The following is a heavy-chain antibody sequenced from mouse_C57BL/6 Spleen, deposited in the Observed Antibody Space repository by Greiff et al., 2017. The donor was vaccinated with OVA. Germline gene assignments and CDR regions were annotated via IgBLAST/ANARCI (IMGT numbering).Heavy chain of an antibody. D-gene: IGHD1-1*01. J-gene: IGHJ1*03. V-gene: IGHV5-4*01. CDR2: ISDGGSYT. CDR3: AREGTTVVAWYFDV. Sequence: EVMLVESGGGLVKPGGSLKLSCAASGFTFSSYAMSWVRQTPEKRLEWVATISDGGSYTYYPDNVKGRFTISRDNAKNNLYLQMSHLKSEDTAMYYCAREGTTVVAWYFDVWGTGTTVTVSS. CDR1: GFTFSSYA.